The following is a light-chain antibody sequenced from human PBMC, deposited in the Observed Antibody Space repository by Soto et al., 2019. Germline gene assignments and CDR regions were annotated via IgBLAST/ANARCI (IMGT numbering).Light chain of an antibody. CDR2: EDN. J-gene: IGLJ2*01. V-gene: IGLV6-57*02. CDR1: SGSIASNY. Sequence: NFMLTQPHSVSESPGKKVTISCTGSSGSIASNYVQWYQQRPGSAPTTVIYEDNQRPSGVPDRFSGSIDSSSNSASLTISGLKTEDEADYYCQSYDSSNHAVVFGGGTKLTVL. CDR3: QSYDSSNHAVV.